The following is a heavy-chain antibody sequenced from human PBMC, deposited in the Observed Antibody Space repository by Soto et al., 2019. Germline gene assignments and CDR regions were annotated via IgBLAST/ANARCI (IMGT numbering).Heavy chain of an antibody. J-gene: IGHJ4*02. D-gene: IGHD2-15*01. CDR1: GFTFTTYY. Sequence: QVQLVQSGADVKKPGASVKISCKASGFTFTTYYMHWVRQAPGQGLEWVGIINPNGGRTTYAQKFQCRLTMSADTSTTTVYMELSSLRSEDTAIYYCARDYPGGKNFDYWGQGTLVTVSS. V-gene: IGHV1-46*01. CDR2: INPNGGRT. CDR3: ARDYPGGKNFDY.